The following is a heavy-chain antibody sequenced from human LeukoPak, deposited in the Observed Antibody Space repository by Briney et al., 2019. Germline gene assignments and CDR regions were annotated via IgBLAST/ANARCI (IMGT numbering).Heavy chain of an antibody. CDR1: GFTFSNYN. V-gene: IGHV3-21*01. D-gene: IGHD4-17*01. J-gene: IGHJ4*02. Sequence: PGGSLRLSCAASGFTFSNYNMNWVRQAPGKGLEWVSSISSSSSYIYYADSVKGRFTISRDNAKNSLYLQMNSLRAEDTAVYYCVRDMMATVTTIDYWGQGTLVTVSS. CDR2: ISSSSSYI. CDR3: VRDMMATVTTIDY.